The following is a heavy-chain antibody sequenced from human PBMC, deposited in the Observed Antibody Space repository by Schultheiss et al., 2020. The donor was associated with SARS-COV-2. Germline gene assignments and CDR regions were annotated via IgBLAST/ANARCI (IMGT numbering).Heavy chain of an antibody. Sequence: GGSLRLSCAASGFTFDDYAMHWVRQAPGKGLEWVSPLGSAGDTNYQGSVKGRLTISREVAKRSLFLQWNSLRAEDTAVYYCARASVGATTPSWPGALTYDPLDYWGQGTLVTVSS. J-gene: IGHJ4*02. D-gene: IGHD1-26*01. CDR2: LGSAGDT. CDR1: GFTFDDYA. CDR3: ARASVGATTPSWPGALTYDPLDY. V-gene: IGHV3-13*01.